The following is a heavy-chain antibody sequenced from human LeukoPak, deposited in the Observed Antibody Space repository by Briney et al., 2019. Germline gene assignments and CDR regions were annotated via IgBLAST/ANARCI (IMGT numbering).Heavy chain of an antibody. CDR2: VYYSGRT. Sequence: SETLSLTCSVSGYSISNGYYWGWIRQPPGKGLQWIASVYYSGRTNYSPSLKSRVTISVDTSEKQFSLQLNSVTAADTAVYYCARQGSAYYFDFWGQGLLVTVSS. V-gene: IGHV4-38-2*02. D-gene: IGHD2-15*01. CDR1: GYSISNGYY. J-gene: IGHJ4*02. CDR3: ARQGSAYYFDF.